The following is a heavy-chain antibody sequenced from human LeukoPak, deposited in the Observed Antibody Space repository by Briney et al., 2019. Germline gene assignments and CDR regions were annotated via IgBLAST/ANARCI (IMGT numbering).Heavy chain of an antibody. Sequence: SQTLSLTCAISGDSVSSNSAAWNWIRQSPSRGLEWQGRTYYRSKWYNDYAVSVKSRITINPDTSKNQFSLQLNSVTPEDTAVYYCARARFRIAAAGDYYYYGMDVWGQGTTVTVSS. CDR2: TYYRSKWYN. D-gene: IGHD6-13*01. J-gene: IGHJ6*02. CDR3: ARARFRIAAAGDYYYYGMDV. V-gene: IGHV6-1*01. CDR1: GDSVSSNSAA.